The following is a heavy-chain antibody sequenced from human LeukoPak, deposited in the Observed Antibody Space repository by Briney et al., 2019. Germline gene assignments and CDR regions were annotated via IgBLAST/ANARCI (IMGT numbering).Heavy chain of an antibody. Sequence: PSETLSLTCTVSGGSISNSYYYWGWLRPPPGKGLEWIGSIFYDGSTDYNPSLRSRVTISVDTSKNQFSLKLSSVTAADTAVYYCARVRVTVEYYFDYWGQGTLVTVSS. V-gene: IGHV4-39*07. J-gene: IGHJ4*02. CDR1: GGSISNSYYY. CDR3: ARVRVTVEYYFDY. D-gene: IGHD5-18*01. CDR2: IFYDGST.